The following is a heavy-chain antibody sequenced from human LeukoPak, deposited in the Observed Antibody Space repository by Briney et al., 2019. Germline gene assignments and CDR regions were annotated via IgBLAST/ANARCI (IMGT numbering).Heavy chain of an antibody. Sequence: SQTLSLTCAISGDSVSSNSAAWNWIRQSPSRGLEWLARTYYRSKWYNDYAVSVKSRITINPDTSKNQFSLQLNSVTPEDTAVYYCAREGGCSSTTCYEVDYWGQGTLVTVSS. CDR3: AREGGCSSTTCYEVDY. J-gene: IGHJ4*02. CDR2: TYYRSKWYN. V-gene: IGHV6-1*01. CDR1: GDSVSSNSAA. D-gene: IGHD2-2*01.